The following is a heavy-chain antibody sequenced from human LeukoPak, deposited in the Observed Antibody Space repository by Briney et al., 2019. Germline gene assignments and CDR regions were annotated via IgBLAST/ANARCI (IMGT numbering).Heavy chain of an antibody. CDR2: INSDGSST. J-gene: IGHJ5*01. CDR1: GFTFSSYW. V-gene: IGHV3-74*01. D-gene: IGHD3-22*01. CDR3: AREAVIVVVITQFNWFDP. Sequence: AGGSLRLSCAASGFTFSSYWMHWVRQAPGKGLVWVSRINSDGSSTSYADSVKGRFTISRDNAKNTLYLQMNSLKAEDTAVYYCAREAVIVVVITQFNWFDPRGQGTLVTVSS.